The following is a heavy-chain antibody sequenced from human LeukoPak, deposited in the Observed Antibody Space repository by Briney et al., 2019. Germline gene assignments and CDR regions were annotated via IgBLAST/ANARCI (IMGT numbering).Heavy chain of an antibody. V-gene: IGHV1-18*01. Sequence: ASVKVSCKASGYTFTSYGISWVRPAPGQGLEWMGWISAYNGNTNYAQKLQGRVTMTTDTSTSTAYMELRSLRSDDTAVYYCARAKDGFGELFVGWFDPWGQGTLVTVSS. CDR2: ISAYNGNT. CDR1: GYTFTSYG. J-gene: IGHJ5*02. D-gene: IGHD3-10*01. CDR3: ARAKDGFGELFVGWFDP.